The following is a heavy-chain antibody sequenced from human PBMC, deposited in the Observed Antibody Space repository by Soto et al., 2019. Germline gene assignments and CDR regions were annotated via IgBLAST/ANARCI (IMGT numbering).Heavy chain of an antibody. Sequence: GESLKISCKGSGYSFTSYWISWVRQMPGKGLEWMGRIDPSDSYTNYSPSFQGHVTISADKSISTAYLQWSSLKASDTAMYYCARHDRLYCNNGVCPGWYFDLWGRGTLVTVSS. D-gene: IGHD2-8*01. J-gene: IGHJ2*01. CDR2: IDPSDSYT. CDR3: ARHDRLYCNNGVCPGWYFDL. V-gene: IGHV5-10-1*01. CDR1: GYSFTSYW.